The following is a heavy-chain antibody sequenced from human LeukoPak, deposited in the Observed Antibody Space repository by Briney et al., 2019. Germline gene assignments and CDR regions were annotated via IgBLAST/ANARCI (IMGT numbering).Heavy chain of an antibody. CDR3: AKVHCISTNCNHIWTYFDY. CDR1: GFTVSSNY. Sequence: GGSLRLSCAASGFTVSSNYMSWVRQAPGRGLEWVSVIYSGGSTYYADSVKGRFTISRDNSKNTLYLQMNSLRAEDTAVYYCAKVHCISTNCNHIWTYFDYWGQGTLVTVSS. D-gene: IGHD2-2*01. CDR2: IYSGGST. J-gene: IGHJ4*02. V-gene: IGHV3-53*01.